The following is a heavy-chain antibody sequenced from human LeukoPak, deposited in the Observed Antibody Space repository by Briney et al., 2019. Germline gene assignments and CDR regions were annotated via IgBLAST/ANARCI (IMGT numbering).Heavy chain of an antibody. V-gene: IGHV3-21*01. D-gene: IGHD3-22*01. CDR1: GFTFSSYS. J-gene: IGHJ4*02. CDR2: ISSSSSYI. CDR3: ARDVYYYDSSGELD. Sequence: GGSLRLSCAASGFTFSSYSMNWVRQAPGKGREWVSSISSSSSYIYYADSVKGRFTISRDNAKNSLSLQMNSLRAEDTAVYYCARDVYYYDSSGELDWGQGTLVTVSS.